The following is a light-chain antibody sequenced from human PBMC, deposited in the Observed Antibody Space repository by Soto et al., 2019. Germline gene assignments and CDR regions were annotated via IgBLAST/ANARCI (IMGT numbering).Light chain of an antibody. CDR2: AAS. CDR1: QDISSW. V-gene: IGKV1-12*01. Sequence: DVQMTQSPSSVSASVGDRVTITCRASQDISSWLIWYQQKPGKAPKLLIYAASTLQSGVPSRFSGSGSGTEFTLTVNSLQPDDCATYYCQQATSLPGTFGPGTKV. J-gene: IGKJ3*01. CDR3: QQATSLPGT.